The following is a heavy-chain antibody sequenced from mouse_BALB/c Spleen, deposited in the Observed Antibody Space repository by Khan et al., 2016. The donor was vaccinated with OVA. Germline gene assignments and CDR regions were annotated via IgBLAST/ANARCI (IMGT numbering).Heavy chain of an antibody. J-gene: IGHJ2*01. CDR3: ARSDSGTVFDY. CDR1: GYTFTSYY. CDR2: IYPTYVDT. D-gene: IGHD4-1*01. V-gene: IGHV1S56*01. Sequence: QVQLKQSGPELVKPGASVRISCKASGYTFTSYYIHWVRQRPGQGLEWIGWIYPTYVDTKYNEKFKGKAPLTADKSSSAAYMQFSSLTSEDSAVYFCARSDSGTVFDYWGQGTTLTVSS.